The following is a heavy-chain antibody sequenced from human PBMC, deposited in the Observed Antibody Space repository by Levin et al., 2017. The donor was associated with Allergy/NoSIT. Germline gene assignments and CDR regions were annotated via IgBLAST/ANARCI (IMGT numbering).Heavy chain of an antibody. CDR2: IRSKAYGGTT. J-gene: IGHJ6*02. V-gene: IGHV3-49*03. CDR3: SRSADYSGSGSYYDYYYYYGMDV. CDR1: GFTFSDYA. D-gene: IGHD3-10*01. Sequence: GGSLRLSCTASGFTFSDYAMSWFRQAPGKGLEWVGFIRSKAYGGTTEYAASVKGRFTISSDDSKSIAYLQMNSLKTEDTAVYYCSRSADYSGSGSYYDYYYYYGMDVWGQGTTVTVSS.